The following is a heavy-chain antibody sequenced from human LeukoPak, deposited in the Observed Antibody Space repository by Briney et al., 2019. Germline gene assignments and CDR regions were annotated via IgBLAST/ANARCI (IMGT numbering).Heavy chain of an antibody. CDR2: MYYSGST. CDR1: GGSISSSHYY. V-gene: IGHV4-39*01. CDR3: ARWTYIFDY. J-gene: IGHJ4*02. D-gene: IGHD2-2*02. Sequence: SENLSLTCTVSGGSISSSHYYWGWIRQPPGKGLEWIGNMYYSGSTYYNPSLKSRVSISVDTSKNQFSLRLGSVTAADTAIYYCARWTYIFDYWGQGTLVTVSS.